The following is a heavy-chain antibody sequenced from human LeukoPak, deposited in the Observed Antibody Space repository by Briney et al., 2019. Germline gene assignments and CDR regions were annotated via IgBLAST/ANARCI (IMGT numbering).Heavy chain of an antibody. CDR2: IYYSGRT. Sequence: SQTLSLTRTVSGGSISSGDYYWSWIRPPPGKGLEWIGYIYYSGRTYYNPSLKSRVTISVDTSKNQFSLKLSSVTAADTAVYYCARKLRFLEWLTYARWFDPWGQGTLVTVSS. D-gene: IGHD3-3*01. V-gene: IGHV4-30-4*08. CDR3: ARKLRFLEWLTYARWFDP. CDR1: GGSISSGDYY. J-gene: IGHJ5*02.